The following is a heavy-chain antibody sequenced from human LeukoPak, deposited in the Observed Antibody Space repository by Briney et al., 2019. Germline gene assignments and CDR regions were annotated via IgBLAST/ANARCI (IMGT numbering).Heavy chain of an antibody. Sequence: PGGSLRLSCVASGFTFTSYTMNWVRQAPGKGLEWVSYISGGSGDIYYADSVRGRFTTSRDNAKNSLFLQMISLRDEDTAVYYCARAYYDISGYYHFDSWGQGALVTVSS. D-gene: IGHD3-22*01. J-gene: IGHJ4*02. CDR2: ISGGSGDI. V-gene: IGHV3-48*02. CDR1: GFTFTSYT. CDR3: ARAYYDISGYYHFDS.